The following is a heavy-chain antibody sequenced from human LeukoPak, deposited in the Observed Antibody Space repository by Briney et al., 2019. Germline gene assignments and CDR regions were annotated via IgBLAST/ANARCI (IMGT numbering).Heavy chain of an antibody. Sequence: PGGSLRLSCAASGFTFSSFEMNWVRQAPGKGLEWVSYISSSGSTIYYADSVKGRFTISRDNAKNSLYLQMNSLRAEDTAVYYCARIWNDVFNYWGQGTLVTVSS. V-gene: IGHV3-48*03. D-gene: IGHD1-1*01. J-gene: IGHJ4*02. CDR2: ISSSGSTI. CDR3: ARIWNDVFNY. CDR1: GFTFSSFE.